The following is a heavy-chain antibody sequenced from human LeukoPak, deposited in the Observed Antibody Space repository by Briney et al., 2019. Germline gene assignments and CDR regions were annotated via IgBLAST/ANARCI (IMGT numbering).Heavy chain of an antibody. V-gene: IGHV3-7*01. CDR1: GFTFSNYW. CDR2: IGQDGRET. CDR3: AARGDLSWFGALRH. D-gene: IGHD3-16*02. J-gene: IGHJ4*02. Sequence: GSLRLSCVVSGFTFSNYWMDWVRQAPGKGLEWVAFIGQDGRETNYAGSVKGRFTISRDNAKNSLYLQMNNLRVEDTAVYYCAARGDLSWFGALRHWSQGTVVTVSS.